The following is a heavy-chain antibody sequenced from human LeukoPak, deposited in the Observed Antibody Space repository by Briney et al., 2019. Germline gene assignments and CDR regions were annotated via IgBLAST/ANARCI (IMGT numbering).Heavy chain of an antibody. CDR1: GAAIRTSY. Sequence: SETLSLTGTVSGAAIRTSYWSWIRQPPGKGLEWLGSIHNRGTSNYKSSLKGRLTISGDTSKNQFSLKLNSVTAADTAVYYCALWRGYGGYFDYWGQGSLVTVSS. CDR3: ALWRGYGGYFDY. D-gene: IGHD4-23*01. CDR2: IHNRGTS. J-gene: IGHJ4*02. V-gene: IGHV4-59*01.